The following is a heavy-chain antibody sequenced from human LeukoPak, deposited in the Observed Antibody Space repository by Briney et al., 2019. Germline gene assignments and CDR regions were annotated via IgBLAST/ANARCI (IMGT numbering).Heavy chain of an antibody. J-gene: IGHJ3*02. CDR3: AKGIAAAGLSKNAFDI. CDR1: GFTFSSYA. V-gene: IGHV3-23*01. D-gene: IGHD6-13*01. Sequence: GGSLRLSCAASGFTFSSYAMSWVRQAPGKGLEWVSAISGSGGSTYYADSVKGRFTISRDNSKNTLYLQMNSLRAEDTAVYYCAKGIAAAGLSKNAFDIWGQGTMVTVSS. CDR2: ISGSGGST.